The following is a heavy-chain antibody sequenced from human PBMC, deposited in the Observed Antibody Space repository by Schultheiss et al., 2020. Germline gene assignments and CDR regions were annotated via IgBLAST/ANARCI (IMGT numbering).Heavy chain of an antibody. V-gene: IGHV3-33*01. D-gene: IGHD6-6*01. CDR1: GFTFSSYG. CDR2: IWYDGSNK. CDR3: AREKWQLGPALDV. Sequence: GESLKISCAASGFTFSSYGMHWVRQAPGKGLEWVAVIWYDGSNKYYADSVKGRFTISRDNSKNTLYLQMNSLRAEDTAVYYCAREKWQLGPALDVWGQGTTVTVSS. J-gene: IGHJ6*02.